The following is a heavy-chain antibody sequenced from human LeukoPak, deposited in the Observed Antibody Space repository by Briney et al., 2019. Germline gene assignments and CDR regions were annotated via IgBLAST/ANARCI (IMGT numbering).Heavy chain of an antibody. D-gene: IGHD3-22*01. CDR1: GSTFSSYS. V-gene: IGHV3-48*04. J-gene: IGHJ3*01. Sequence: GGSLRLSCAASGSTFSSYSMNWVRQAPGKGLEWVSYISSSSSTIYYADSVKGRFTISRDNAKNSLYLQMNSLRAEDTAVYYCARIDSTGYLDAFDLWGQGTMVTVSS. CDR2: ISSSSSTI. CDR3: ARIDSTGYLDAFDL.